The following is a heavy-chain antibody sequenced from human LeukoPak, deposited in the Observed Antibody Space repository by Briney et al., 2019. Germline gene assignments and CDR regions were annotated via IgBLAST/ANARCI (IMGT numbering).Heavy chain of an antibody. CDR3: ARHEAGPSYSGSYNNWFDP. J-gene: IGHJ5*02. V-gene: IGHV4-4*09. CDR1: GGSVSSYY. Sequence: SETLSLTCTVSGGSVSSYYWSWIRQPPGKGLEWIGYIYTSGSTNYNPSLKSRVTISVDTSKNQFSLKLTYVTAADTAVYYCARHEAGPSYSGSYNNWFDPWGQGTLVTVSS. D-gene: IGHD1-26*01. CDR2: IYTSGST.